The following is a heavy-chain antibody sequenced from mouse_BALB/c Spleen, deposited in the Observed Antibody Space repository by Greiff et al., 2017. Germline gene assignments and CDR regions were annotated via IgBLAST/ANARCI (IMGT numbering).Heavy chain of an antibody. CDR3: ASDRGYYVKGGYAMDY. D-gene: IGHD2-1*01. V-gene: IGHV7-3*02. CDR1: GFTFTDYY. J-gene: IGHJ4*01. CDR2: IRNKANGYTT. Sequence: EVMLVESGGGLVQPGGSLRLSCATSGFTFTDYYMSWVRLPPGKALEWLGFIRNKANGYTTEYSASVKGRFTISRDNSQSVLYLQMNTLRAADSATYDCASDRGYYVKGGYAMDYWGQGTSVTVSS.